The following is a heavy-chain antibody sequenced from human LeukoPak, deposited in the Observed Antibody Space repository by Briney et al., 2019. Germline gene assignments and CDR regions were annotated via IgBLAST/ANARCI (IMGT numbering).Heavy chain of an antibody. CDR3: ARDPSKGIAAAGTSYYYYMDV. CDR1: GYTFTSYY. J-gene: IGHJ6*03. V-gene: IGHV1-46*01. D-gene: IGHD6-13*01. CDR2: INPSGGST. Sequence: ASVKVSCKASGYTFTSYYMHWVRQAPGQGLEWMGIINPSGGSTSYAQKFQGRVTMTRDTSTSTVYMELSSLRSEDTAVYYCARDPSKGIAAAGTSYYYYMDVWGKGTTVTVSS.